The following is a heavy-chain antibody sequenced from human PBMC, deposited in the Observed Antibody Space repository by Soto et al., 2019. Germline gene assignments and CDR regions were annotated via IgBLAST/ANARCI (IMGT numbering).Heavy chain of an antibody. D-gene: IGHD3-22*01. CDR2: IIPIFGTA. CDR3: ARGGTFAYDTSGYSVY. CDR1: GGTFSSYA. V-gene: IGHV1-69*13. Sequence: SVKVSCKASGGTFSSYAISWVRQAPGQGLEWMGGIIPIFGTANYAQKFQGRVTITADESTSTAYMELSSLRSEDTAVYYCARGGTFAYDTSGYSVYWGQGTLVTVSS. J-gene: IGHJ4*02.